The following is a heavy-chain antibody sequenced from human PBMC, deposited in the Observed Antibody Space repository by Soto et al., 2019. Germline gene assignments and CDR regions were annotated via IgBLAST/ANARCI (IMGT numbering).Heavy chain of an antibody. CDR3: ARSSIAAAGTQAFDY. CDR1: GFTFSSYG. V-gene: IGHV3-33*01. J-gene: IGHJ4*02. CDR2: IWYDGSNK. Sequence: GVSLRLSCAASGFTFSSYGLHWVRQAPGKGLEWVAVIWYDGSNKYYADSVKGRFTISRDNSKNTLYLQMNSLRAEDTAVYYCARSSIAAAGTQAFDYWGQGT. D-gene: IGHD6-13*01.